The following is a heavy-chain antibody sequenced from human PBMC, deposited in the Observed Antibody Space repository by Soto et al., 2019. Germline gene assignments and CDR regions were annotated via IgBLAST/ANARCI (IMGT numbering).Heavy chain of an antibody. V-gene: IGHV3-7*04. CDR1: GFTFSSYW. Sequence: EVQLVESGGGLVQPGGSLRLSCVASGFTFSSYWMTWVRQAPGKGLEWVANIKQDGSEENYVDSVKGRFTISRDNAKNSLYLQMASLRAEDTAVYYCARGAVPTWGSYPLDYWGQGTLVTVSS. D-gene: IGHD3-16*02. CDR2: IKQDGSEE. CDR3: ARGAVPTWGSYPLDY. J-gene: IGHJ4*02.